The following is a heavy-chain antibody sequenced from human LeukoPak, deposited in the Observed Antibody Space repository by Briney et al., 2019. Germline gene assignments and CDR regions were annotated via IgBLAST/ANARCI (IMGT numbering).Heavy chain of an antibody. V-gene: IGHV3-7*01. Sequence: GGSLRLSCAASGFIFSSYWMSWVRQAPGKGLEWVANIKQDGSEKYYVDSVKGRFTISRDNAKNSLYLQMNSLRAEDTAVYYCARGRAVPAAIVYAFDIWGQGTMVTVSS. CDR3: ARGRAVPAAIVYAFDI. CDR2: IKQDGSEK. CDR1: GFIFSSYW. D-gene: IGHD2-2*02. J-gene: IGHJ3*02.